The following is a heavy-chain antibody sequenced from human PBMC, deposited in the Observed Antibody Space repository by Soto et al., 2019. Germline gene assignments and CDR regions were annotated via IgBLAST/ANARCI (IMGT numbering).Heavy chain of an antibody. CDR1: GFTFSEYE. D-gene: IGHD2-21*01. V-gene: IGHV3-48*03. CDR3: ARSPPYCGYGTCDPGRGH. J-gene: IGHJ4*02. Sequence: HPGGSLRLSCAASGFTFSEYEMNWVRQAPGKGLEWISYTSGDGTERYYADSVKGRFTISRDNVKSSVYLQMNSLRAEDTAIYYCARSPPYCGYGTCDPGRGHWGQGTLVTVSS. CDR2: TSGDGTER.